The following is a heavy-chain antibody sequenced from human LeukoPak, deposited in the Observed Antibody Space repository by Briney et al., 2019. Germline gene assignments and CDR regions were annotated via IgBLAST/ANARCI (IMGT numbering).Heavy chain of an antibody. CDR2: MFHSGTT. Sequence: SETLSLTCIVSGGSISSGHYYWNWIRQPPGKGLEWIGHMFHSGTTYYNPSLNSRVTISVDRSKNELSLKLTSVTAADTAVYYCARDGDTAAAGIDFWGQGTLVTVSS. CDR1: GGSISSGHYY. V-gene: IGHV4-30-2*01. J-gene: IGHJ4*02. CDR3: ARDGDTAAAGIDF. D-gene: IGHD6-13*01.